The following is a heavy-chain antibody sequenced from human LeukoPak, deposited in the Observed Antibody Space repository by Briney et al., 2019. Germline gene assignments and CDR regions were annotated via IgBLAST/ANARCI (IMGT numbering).Heavy chain of an antibody. CDR2: IWYDGSNK. J-gene: IGHJ6*03. D-gene: IGHD2-2*01. CDR1: GFTFSSYG. Sequence: GRALRLSCAASGFTFSSYGMHWVRQAPGKGLEWVAVIWYDGSNKYYVDSVKGRFTISRDNSKNTLYLQMNSLRAEDTAVYYCAKAMGYCSSTSCYKSLYYYYYMDVWGKGTTVTVSS. V-gene: IGHV3-33*06. CDR3: AKAMGYCSSTSCYKSLYYYYYMDV.